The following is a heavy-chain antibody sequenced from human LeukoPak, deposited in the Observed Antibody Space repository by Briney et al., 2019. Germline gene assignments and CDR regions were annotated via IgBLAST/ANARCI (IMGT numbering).Heavy chain of an antibody. CDR1: GYTFTSYG. Sequence: GASVKVSCKASGYTFTSYGISWVRQAPGQGLEWMGWISAYNGNTNYAQKLQGRVTMATDTSTSTAYMELRSLRSDDTAVYYCARERYYGSGSYYLGYSYGFPFDYWGQGTLVTVSS. V-gene: IGHV1-18*01. CDR3: ARERYYGSGSYYLGYSYGFPFDY. CDR2: ISAYNGNT. J-gene: IGHJ4*02. D-gene: IGHD3-10*01.